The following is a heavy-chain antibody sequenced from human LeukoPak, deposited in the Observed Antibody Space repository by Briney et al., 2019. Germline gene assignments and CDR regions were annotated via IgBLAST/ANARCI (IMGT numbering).Heavy chain of an antibody. CDR3: ARHRDYYDT. D-gene: IGHD3-22*01. V-gene: IGHV4-59*08. J-gene: IGHJ4*01. Sequence: SETLSLTCTVSGASINNNFWTWIRQPPGKGLEWIVYIYSSGSANYNPSLKSRVIISGDTSKNQISLNLTSVTAADTAVYFCARHRDYYDTWGHGTLVTVSS. CDR2: IYSSGSA. CDR1: GASINNNF.